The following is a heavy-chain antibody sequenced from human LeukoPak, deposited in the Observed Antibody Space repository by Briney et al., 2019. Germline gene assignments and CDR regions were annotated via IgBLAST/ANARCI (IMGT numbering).Heavy chain of an antibody. D-gene: IGHD3-22*01. J-gene: IGHJ5*02. V-gene: IGHV3-23*01. CDR1: GFTFTRYS. CDR2: ISGSGGST. Sequence: GGSLRLSCAASGFTFTRYSMNWVRQAPGKGPEWLSAISGSGGSTTDADSVKGRFTTSRDNSKSTLYLQMNSLRAEDTAIYYCAKIFHTDGYYLGEHLFDAWGQGTLVTVSS. CDR3: AKIFHTDGYYLGEHLFDA.